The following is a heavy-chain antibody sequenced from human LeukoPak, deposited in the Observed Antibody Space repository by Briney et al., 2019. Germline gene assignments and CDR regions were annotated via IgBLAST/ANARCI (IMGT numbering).Heavy chain of an antibody. V-gene: IGHV4-59*01. CDR1: GGSISSFY. Sequence: SETLSLTCTVSGGSISSFYWSWTRQPPGKGLEWIGYIHYSGSTNYNTSLKSRVTISVDTSKNQFSLKLSSVTAADTAVYYCARDEGRGAFEIWGQGTMVTVSS. CDR2: IHYSGST. CDR3: ARDEGRGAFEI. J-gene: IGHJ3*02.